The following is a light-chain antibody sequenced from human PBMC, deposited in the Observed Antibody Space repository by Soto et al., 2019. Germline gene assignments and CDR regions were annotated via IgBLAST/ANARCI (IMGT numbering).Light chain of an antibody. CDR2: GAS. CDR3: QQYNNWPPWT. Sequence: EIVMTPSPATLSVSPGERTTLSCRASQSVSSSLAWYQQKPGQAPRLLIYGASTRATGIPARCSGSGAGTEYTLTISSLQSEDFAVYYCQQYNNWPPWTFGQGTKVDIK. CDR1: QSVSSS. J-gene: IGKJ1*01. V-gene: IGKV3-15*01.